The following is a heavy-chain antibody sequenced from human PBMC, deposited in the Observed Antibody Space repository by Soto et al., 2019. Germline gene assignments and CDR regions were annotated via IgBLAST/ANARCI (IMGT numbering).Heavy chain of an antibody. CDR1: GGTFSSYA. J-gene: IGHJ4*02. V-gene: IGHV1-69*06. D-gene: IGHD3-22*01. CDR3: ARGTKAPSSHYYDSRLTKALQGFDY. Sequence: QVQLVQSGAEVKKPGSSVKVSCKASGGTFSSYAISWVRQAPGQGLEWMGGIIPIFGTANYAQKFQGRVTITADKSTSTAYMELSSLRSEDTAVYYCARGTKAPSSHYYDSRLTKALQGFDYWGQGTLVTVSS. CDR2: IIPIFGTA.